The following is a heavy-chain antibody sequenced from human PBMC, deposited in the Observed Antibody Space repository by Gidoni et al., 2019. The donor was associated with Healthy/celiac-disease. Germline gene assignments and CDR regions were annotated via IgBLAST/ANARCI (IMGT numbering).Heavy chain of an antibody. CDR1: GFTFSSYR. CDR3: ARDNGRVRGVIITSPYYYYGMDV. Sequence: EVQLVESGGGLVKPGGSLRLSCAASGFTFSSYRMTWVRQAPGKGLEGVSSISSSSSYIYYAESVKGRFTISRDNAKNSRYLQMNSLRAEDTAVYYCARDNGRVRGVIITSPYYYYGMDVWGQGTTVTVSS. V-gene: IGHV3-21*01. CDR2: ISSSSSYI. D-gene: IGHD3-10*01. J-gene: IGHJ6*02.